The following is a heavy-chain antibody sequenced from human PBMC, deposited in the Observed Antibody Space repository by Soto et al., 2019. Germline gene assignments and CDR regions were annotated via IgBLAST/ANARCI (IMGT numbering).Heavy chain of an antibody. CDR1: GYSFTSLD. D-gene: IGHD1-26*01. J-gene: IGHJ4*02. CDR3: ARGVSAGVDY. V-gene: IGHV1-8*01. CDR2: MEPSTGRT. Sequence: ASVKVSCKASGYSFTSLDINWVRQTAGQGLEWMGWMEPSTGRTGYAQKFQGRVTMARDTSINTAYMELTTLTSDDTAFYYCARGVSAGVDYWGQGTLVTVSS.